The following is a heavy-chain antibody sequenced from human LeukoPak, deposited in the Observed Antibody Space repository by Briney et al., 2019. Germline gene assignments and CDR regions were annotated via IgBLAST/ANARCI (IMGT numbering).Heavy chain of an antibody. CDR3: ARDRRSSWYY. D-gene: IGHD6-13*01. J-gene: IGHJ4*02. CDR1: GFTFRSYS. CDR2: ISSSSSYI. V-gene: IGHV3-21*01. Sequence: GVSLRLSCAASGFTFRSYSMNWLRQSPGRGVVCGSSISSSSSYIYYADSVKGRFTIFRDNAKNSLYLKMNSLRAEDTAVYYCARDRRSSWYYWGQGTLVTVSS.